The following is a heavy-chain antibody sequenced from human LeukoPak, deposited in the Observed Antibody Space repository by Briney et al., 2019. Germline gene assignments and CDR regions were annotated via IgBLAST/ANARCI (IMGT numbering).Heavy chain of an antibody. CDR3: ARDGNWGSYY. V-gene: IGHV4-61*02. D-gene: IGHD7-27*01. CDR2: IYTSGST. CDR1: GGSISSGGYY. Sequence: PSETLSLTCTVSGGSISSGGYYWSWIRQPAGKGLEWIGRIYTSGSTNYNPSLKSRVTISVDTSKNQFSLKLSSVTAADTAVYYCARDGNWGSYYWGQGTLVTVSS. J-gene: IGHJ4*02.